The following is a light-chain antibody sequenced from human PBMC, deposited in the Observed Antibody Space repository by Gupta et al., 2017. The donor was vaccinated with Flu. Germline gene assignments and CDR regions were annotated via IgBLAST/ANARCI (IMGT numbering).Light chain of an antibody. J-gene: IGLJ3*02. CDR3: NAYTNTGIRV. V-gene: IGLV2-14*01. Sequence: SITTSCTGSNNDVGANNFVSWYQQHPGKAPKVIIYEVSNRPFGVSSRFSASKSGNTASLTISGRQAVDEADYYCNAYTNTGIRVFGGGTKLTVL. CDR1: NNDVGANNF. CDR2: EVS.